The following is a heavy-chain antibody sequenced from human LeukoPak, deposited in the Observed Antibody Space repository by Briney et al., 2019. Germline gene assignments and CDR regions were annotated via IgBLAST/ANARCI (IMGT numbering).Heavy chain of an antibody. V-gene: IGHV3-7*01. J-gene: IGHJ4*02. CDR1: GFTFSDYW. Sequence: PGGSLRLSCTASGFTFSDYWMTWVRQAPGKGPEWVANIKQDGSQRYDVDSVRGRSIISRDNDKNSLFLQMNGLRAEDTAVYYCARRGGSSSRRSPIDYWGQGTLVTVSS. CDR2: IKQDGSQR. D-gene: IGHD6-6*01. CDR3: ARRGGSSSRRSPIDY.